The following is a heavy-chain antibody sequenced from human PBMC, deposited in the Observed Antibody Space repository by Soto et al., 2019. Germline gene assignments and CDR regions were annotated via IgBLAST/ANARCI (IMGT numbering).Heavy chain of an antibody. D-gene: IGHD6-19*01. CDR3: ARWGAVAGPY. CDR1: GYTFTSYA. Sequence: QVQLVQSGAEVKKPGASVKVSCKASGYTFTSYAMHWVRQAPGQRLEWMGWINAGNGNTKYSQKFQGRVTITRDTSAITAYMELSSLRSEDTAVYYCARWGAVAGPYWGQGTLVTVSS. J-gene: IGHJ4*02. V-gene: IGHV1-3*01. CDR2: INAGNGNT.